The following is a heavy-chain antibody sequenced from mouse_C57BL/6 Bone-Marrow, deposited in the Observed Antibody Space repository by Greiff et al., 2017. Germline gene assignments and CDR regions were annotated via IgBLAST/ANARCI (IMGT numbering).Heavy chain of an antibody. CDR2: INPNNGGT. CDR1: GYTFTDYN. Sequence: VQLQQSGPELVKPGASVKMSCKASGYTFTDYNMHWVKQSHGKSLEWIGYINPNNGGTSYNQKFKGKATLTVNKSSSPAYMELRSLTSEDSAVYYCAIESSGYAWFAYWGRGTLVTVSA. V-gene: IGHV1-22*01. J-gene: IGHJ3*01. D-gene: IGHD3-2*02. CDR3: AIESSGYAWFAY.